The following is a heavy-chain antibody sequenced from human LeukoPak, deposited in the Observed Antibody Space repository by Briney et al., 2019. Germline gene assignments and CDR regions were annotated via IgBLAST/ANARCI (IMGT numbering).Heavy chain of an antibody. Sequence: GGSLRLACAASGFTFSSFSMNWVRQAPGKGREWVSYISSSSSTIYYADSVKGRFTISRDNAKNSLYLQMDSLMNEETAVSLCAREGSRGYDAFDIWGQETMVTVSS. V-gene: IGHV3-48*02. CDR3: AREGSRGYDAFDI. CDR2: ISSSSSTI. D-gene: IGHD6-25*01. CDR1: GFTFSSFS. J-gene: IGHJ3*02.